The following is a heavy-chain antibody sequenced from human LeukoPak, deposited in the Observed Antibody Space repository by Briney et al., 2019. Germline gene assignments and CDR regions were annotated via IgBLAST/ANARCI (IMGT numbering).Heavy chain of an antibody. CDR3: ARSYDYGDSFDY. Sequence: GASVKVSCKTSGYTFTTYYMHWVRQAPGQGLEWMGIINPSGGTTNYAQKFQGRVTMTRDTSTTTLYMELSSLRSDDTAIYYCARSYDYGDSFDYWGQGTLVTVSS. D-gene: IGHD4-17*01. V-gene: IGHV1-46*01. CDR1: GYTFTTYY. J-gene: IGHJ4*02. CDR2: INPSGGTT.